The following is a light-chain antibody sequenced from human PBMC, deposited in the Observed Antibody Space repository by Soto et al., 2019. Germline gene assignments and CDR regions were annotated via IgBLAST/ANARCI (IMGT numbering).Light chain of an antibody. V-gene: IGLV2-23*01. CDR1: SSDVGSYNL. CDR3: CSYAGSGTYVL. CDR2: EDT. Sequence: QSALTQPASVSGSPGQSITISCIGTSSDVGSYNLVSWYQQHPGKVPKLIIYEDTKRPSGVSNRFSGSKSGNTASLTISGLQAEDEGDYYCCSYAGSGTYVLFGAGTKLTVL. J-gene: IGLJ2*01.